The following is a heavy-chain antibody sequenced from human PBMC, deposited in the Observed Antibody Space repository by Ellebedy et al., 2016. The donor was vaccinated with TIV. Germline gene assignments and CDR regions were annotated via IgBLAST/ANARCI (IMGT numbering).Heavy chain of an antibody. CDR2: IYYSGST. CDR3: ARADPGDGRRASRFDY. D-gene: IGHD3-16*01. J-gene: IGHJ4*02. Sequence: SETLSLTXTVSGGSISSGGYYWSWIRQHPGKGLEWIGYIYYSGSTYYNPSLKSRVTISVDTSKNQFSLKLSSVTAADTAVYYCARADPGDGRRASRFDYWGQGTLVTVSS. CDR1: GGSISSGGYY. V-gene: IGHV4-31*03.